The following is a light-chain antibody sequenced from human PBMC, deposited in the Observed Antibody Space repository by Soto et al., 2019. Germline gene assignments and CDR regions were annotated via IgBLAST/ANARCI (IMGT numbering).Light chain of an antibody. CDR1: QSVSSSY. V-gene: IGKV3-20*01. J-gene: IGKJ3*01. CDR3: QQYGSSPGFT. Sequence: EIVLTQSPGTLSLSPGERATLSCRASQSVSSSYLARYQQKPGQAPRLLIYGASRRATGIPDRFSGSGSGTDFTLTINRLEPEDFAVYYCQQYGSSPGFTFGPGTKVDIK. CDR2: GAS.